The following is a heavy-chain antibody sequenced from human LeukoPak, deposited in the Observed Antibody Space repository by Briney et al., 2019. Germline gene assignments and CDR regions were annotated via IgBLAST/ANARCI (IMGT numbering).Heavy chain of an antibody. CDR1: GFTFSSYA. CDR3: AELGITMIGGV. J-gene: IGHJ6*04. D-gene: IGHD3-10*02. CDR2: ISYDGSNR. Sequence: GGSLRLSCAASGFTFSSYAMHWVRQAPGKGLEWVAVISYDGSNRYYADSVKGRFTISRDNSKNTLYLQMNSLRAEDTAVYYCAELGITMIGGVWGKGTTVTISS. V-gene: IGHV3-30*04.